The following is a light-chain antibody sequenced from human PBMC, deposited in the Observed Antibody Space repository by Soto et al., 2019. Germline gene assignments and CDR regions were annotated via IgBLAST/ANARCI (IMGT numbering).Light chain of an antibody. V-gene: IGLV2-23*01. Sequence: QSALTQPASVSGSPGQSITISCTGTSSDVGSYNLVSWYQQHPGKAPKLMIYEGSKRPSGVSNRFSGSKSGNTASLTISGLQAEDEADYFCAAWDDSLPGPVFGGGTQLTVL. J-gene: IGLJ7*01. CDR3: AAWDDSLPGPV. CDR2: EGS. CDR1: SSDVGSYNL.